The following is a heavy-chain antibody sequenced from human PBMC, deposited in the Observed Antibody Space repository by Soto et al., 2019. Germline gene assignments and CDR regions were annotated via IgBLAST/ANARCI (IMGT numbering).Heavy chain of an antibody. D-gene: IGHD5-18*01. Sequence: GGSLRLSCAASGFTFDDYTMHWVRQAPGKGLEWVSLISWDGGSTYYADSVKGRFTISRDNSKNSLYLQMNSLRTEDTALYYCVKSGHSYGYWLGDYWGQRTLVTVSS. CDR1: GFTFDDYT. CDR2: ISWDGGST. CDR3: VKSGHSYGYWLGDY. V-gene: IGHV3-43*01. J-gene: IGHJ4*02.